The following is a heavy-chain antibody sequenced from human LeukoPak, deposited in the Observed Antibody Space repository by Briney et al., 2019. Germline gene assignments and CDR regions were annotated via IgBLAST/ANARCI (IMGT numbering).Heavy chain of an antibody. J-gene: IGHJ4*02. CDR1: GFTFSAYW. Sequence: GGSLRLSCAASGFTFSAYWMHWVRQAPGKGLEWVSGISWNSGSIGYADSVKGRFTISRDNAKNSLYLQMNSLRAEDTALYYCAKDMAHLFSYSSSWPFDYWGQGTLVTVSS. CDR2: ISWNSGSI. CDR3: AKDMAHLFSYSSSWPFDY. V-gene: IGHV3-9*01. D-gene: IGHD6-13*01.